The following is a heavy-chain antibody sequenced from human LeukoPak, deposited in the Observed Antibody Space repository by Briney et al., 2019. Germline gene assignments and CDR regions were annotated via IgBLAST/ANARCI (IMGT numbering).Heavy chain of an antibody. CDR2: INPNSGGT. Sequence: ASXKVSCKASGYTFTGYYMHWVRQAPGQGLEWMGRINPNSGGTNYAQKFQGRVTMTRDTSISTAYMELSRLRSDDTAVYYCARAYCTNGVCYIGYWGQGTLVTVSS. J-gene: IGHJ4*02. CDR3: ARAYCTNGVCYIGY. D-gene: IGHD2-8*01. CDR1: GYTFTGYY. V-gene: IGHV1-2*06.